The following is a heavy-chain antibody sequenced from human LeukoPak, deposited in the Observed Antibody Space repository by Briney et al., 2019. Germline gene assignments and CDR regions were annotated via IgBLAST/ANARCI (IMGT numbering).Heavy chain of an antibody. V-gene: IGHV3-7*01. CDR3: ARDSGRYGSGSRLFDY. CDR2: IKPDESEK. CDR1: GFTFSSYW. J-gene: IGHJ4*02. D-gene: IGHD3-10*01. Sequence: PGGSLRLSCTASGFTFSSYWMSWVRQAPGGGLEWVANIKPDESEKYYVDSVKGRFTISRDNAKNSLFLQMDSLRAEDTAVYYCARDSGRYGSGSRLFDYWGQGTLVTVSS.